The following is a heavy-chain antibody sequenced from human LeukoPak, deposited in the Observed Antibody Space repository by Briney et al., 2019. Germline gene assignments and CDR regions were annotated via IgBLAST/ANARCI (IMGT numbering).Heavy chain of an antibody. CDR1: GGSISSYY. D-gene: IGHD2-15*01. CDR2: IYYSGST. V-gene: IGHV4-59*08. Sequence: PSETLSLTCTVSGGSISSYYWSWVRQPPGKGLEWIGYIYYSGSTNYNPSLKSRVTISVDTSKNRFSLKLSSVTAADTAVYYCASLKFEASSNGVYYYYGMDVWGQGTTVTVSS. CDR3: ASLKFEASSNGVYYYYGMDV. J-gene: IGHJ6*02.